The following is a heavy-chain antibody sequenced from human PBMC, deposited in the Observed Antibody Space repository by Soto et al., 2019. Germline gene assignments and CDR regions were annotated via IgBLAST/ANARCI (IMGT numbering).Heavy chain of an antibody. V-gene: IGHV1-69*12. Sequence: QVHLVQSGAEVKKPGSSVKVSCKASGGTFSTYAISWVRQAPGQGLEGMGGIIPIFGTANYVQKFQGRVTITADESTSTDYMELSSLRSEDTGVFYCAREYNWNERYYGMDVWGQGTTVTVSS. CDR1: GGTFSTYA. CDR2: IIPIFGTA. CDR3: AREYNWNERYYGMDV. J-gene: IGHJ6*02. D-gene: IGHD1-20*01.